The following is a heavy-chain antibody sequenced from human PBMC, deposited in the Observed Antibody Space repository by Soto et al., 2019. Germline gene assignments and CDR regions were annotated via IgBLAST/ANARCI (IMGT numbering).Heavy chain of an antibody. Sequence: QVQLVQSGAEVKKPGSSVKVSCKASVGTFSSYAISWVRQAPGQGLEWMGGIIPIFGTANYAQKFQGRVTITADESTSTDHMELSSLRSEYTAVYYCARDMRWAYSGSYSIWAWGQGTLVTVSS. V-gene: IGHV1-69*01. D-gene: IGHD1-26*01. CDR2: IIPIFGTA. CDR1: VGTFSSYA. CDR3: ARDMRWAYSGSYSIWA. J-gene: IGHJ5*02.